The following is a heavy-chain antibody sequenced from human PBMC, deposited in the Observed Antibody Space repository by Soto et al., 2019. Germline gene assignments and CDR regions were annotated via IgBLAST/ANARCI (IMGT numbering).Heavy chain of an antibody. Sequence: EVQLVESGGGLVKPGESLRLSCAASGFTFSNYNINWVRQAPGKGLEWVSSIRSRSIDMYYADSVKGRFTISRDDAKNSLSLQMNGLRAEDTAVYFCVRESYPAKAFDIWGQGAMVTVYS. V-gene: IGHV3-21*01. D-gene: IGHD2-2*01. CDR2: IRSRSIDM. J-gene: IGHJ3*02. CDR3: VRESYPAKAFDI. CDR1: GFTFSNYN.